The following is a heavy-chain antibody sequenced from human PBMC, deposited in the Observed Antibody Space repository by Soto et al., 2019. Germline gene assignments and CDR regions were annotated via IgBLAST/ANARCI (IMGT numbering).Heavy chain of an antibody. CDR2: ISSSSSYI. V-gene: IGHV3-21*01. CDR3: ARAGITMIVVVNPDLEYFDY. D-gene: IGHD3-22*01. Sequence: PGGSLRLSCAASGFTFSSYSMNWVRQAPGKGLEWVSSISSSSSYIYYADSVKGRFTISRDNAKNSLYLQMNSLRAEDTAVYYCARAGITMIVVVNPDLEYFDYWGPGTLVTVSS. CDR1: GFTFSSYS. J-gene: IGHJ4*02.